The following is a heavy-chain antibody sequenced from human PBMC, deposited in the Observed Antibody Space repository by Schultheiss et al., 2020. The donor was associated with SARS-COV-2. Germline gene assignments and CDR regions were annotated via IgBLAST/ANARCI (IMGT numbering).Heavy chain of an antibody. J-gene: IGHJ4*02. D-gene: IGHD5-18*01. V-gene: IGHV4-59*01. CDR1: GGSISSYY. CDR2: LSYSGST. Sequence: SETLSLTCTVSGGSISSYYWSWIRQPAGKGLEWIGYLSYSGSTNNNPSLKSRVTISVDSSKNQFSLRLSSVTAADTAVYYCARSGYRFGSFDYWGQGTLVTVSS. CDR3: ARSGYRFGSFDY.